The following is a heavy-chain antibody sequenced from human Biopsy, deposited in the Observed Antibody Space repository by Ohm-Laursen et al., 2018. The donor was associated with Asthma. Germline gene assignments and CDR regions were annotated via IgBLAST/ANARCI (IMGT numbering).Heavy chain of an antibody. Sequence: SLRLSCAASGFAFGKYDMYWARQAPGKGLQWVAVITHDGSRMYYADSVRGRFTISRDNSRNTLYLEMSSLRVDDTAVYYCAKNNDQQLTYWGRGTLVTVSS. J-gene: IGHJ4*02. CDR3: AKNNDQQLTY. D-gene: IGHD6-13*01. V-gene: IGHV3-30*18. CDR1: GFAFGKYD. CDR2: ITHDGSRM.